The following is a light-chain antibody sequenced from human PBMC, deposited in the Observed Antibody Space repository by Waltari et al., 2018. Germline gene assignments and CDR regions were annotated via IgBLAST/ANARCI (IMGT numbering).Light chain of an antibody. V-gene: IGKV3-11*01. CDR3: QQRSNWLT. Sequence: EIVLTQSPATLSLSPGERATLPCRASQSVSSYLAWYQQKPGQAPRLLIYDASNRATDIPARFSGSGSGTDFTLTISSLEPEDFAVYYCQQRSNWLTFGGGTKVEIK. J-gene: IGKJ4*01. CDR1: QSVSSY. CDR2: DAS.